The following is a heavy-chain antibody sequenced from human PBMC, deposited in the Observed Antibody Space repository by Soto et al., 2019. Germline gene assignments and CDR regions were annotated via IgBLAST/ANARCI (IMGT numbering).Heavy chain of an antibody. Sequence: QVQLQESGPGLVKPSQTLSLTCTVSGGSISSDSYFWSRIRQHPGEGLEWIGHVHYSATTYYNPSLTSRVTISVDTSKNQFSLKLSSVTAADTAIYYCARAVRGGDRGDWFAPWGQGTLVTVSS. CDR1: GGSISSDSYF. CDR2: VHYSATT. CDR3: ARAVRGGDRGDWFAP. V-gene: IGHV4-31*03. D-gene: IGHD2-21*02. J-gene: IGHJ5*02.